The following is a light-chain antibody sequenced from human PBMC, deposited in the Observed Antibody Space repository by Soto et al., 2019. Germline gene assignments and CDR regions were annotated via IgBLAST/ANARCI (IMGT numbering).Light chain of an antibody. CDR1: SSNIGSNT. J-gene: IGLJ3*02. V-gene: IGLV1-44*01. CDR3: QTWGTGIRV. Sequence: QSALTQPPSASGTPGQIVAISCSGSSSNIGSNTVTWYQQLPGTAPKLLIYSTSQRSSGVPGRFSGSKSGASASLSISGLQSEDEADYYCQTWGTGIRVFGGGTKLTVL. CDR2: STS.